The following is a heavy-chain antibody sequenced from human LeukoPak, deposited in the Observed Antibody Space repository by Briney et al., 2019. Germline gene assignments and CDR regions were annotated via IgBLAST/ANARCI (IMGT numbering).Heavy chain of an antibody. V-gene: IGHV1-2*02. Sequence: GASVEVSCKTSGYTFSDYFVHWVRQAPGQELEWMGWIKPNSGGTAYAQKFQGRVTMTRDTSIRTAYMELSRLTYDDTAVYYCARYYSSNWQFDYWGQGTLVTVSS. D-gene: IGHD6-13*01. CDR2: IKPNSGGT. CDR3: ARYYSSNWQFDY. J-gene: IGHJ4*02. CDR1: GYTFSDYF.